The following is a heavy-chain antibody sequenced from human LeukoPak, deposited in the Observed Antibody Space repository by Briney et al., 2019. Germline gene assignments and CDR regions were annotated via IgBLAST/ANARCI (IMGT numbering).Heavy chain of an antibody. CDR1: GFSFTSYW. CDR3: ARQGGYGDHGFYYYTDV. CDR2: IYPGDSDT. D-gene: IGHD4-17*01. Sequence: KFGESLKISCKGSGFSFTSYWIAWVRQMPGKGLEWMGIIYPGDSDTRYSPSFQGQVTISADKSISTAYLQWSSLKASDTAMYYCARQGGYGDHGFYYYTDVWGKGTTVTISS. V-gene: IGHV5-51*01. J-gene: IGHJ6*03.